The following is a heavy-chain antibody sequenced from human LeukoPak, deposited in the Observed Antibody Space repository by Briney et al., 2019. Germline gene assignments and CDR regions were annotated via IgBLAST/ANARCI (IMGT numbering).Heavy chain of an antibody. CDR1: GYTLTELS. V-gene: IGHV1-24*01. CDR3: ATGLDTAMVTGYGMDV. Sequence: ASVKASCKVSGYTLTELSMHWVRQAPGKGLEWMGGFDPEDGETIYAQKFQGRVTMTEDTSTDTAYMELSSLRSEDTAVYYCATGLDTAMVTGYGMDVWGQGTTVTVSS. D-gene: IGHD5-18*01. J-gene: IGHJ6*02. CDR2: FDPEDGET.